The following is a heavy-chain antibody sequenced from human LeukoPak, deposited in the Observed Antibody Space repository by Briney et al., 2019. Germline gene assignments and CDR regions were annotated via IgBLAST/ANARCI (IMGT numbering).Heavy chain of an antibody. J-gene: IGHJ6*02. CDR1: GGSISSYY. D-gene: IGHD6-19*01. Sequence: PSETLSLTCTVSGGSISSYYWSWIRQPAGKGLEWIGRIYTSGSTNYNPSLKSRVTMSVDTSKNQFSLKLSSVTAADTAVYCCARERGGQWLVRYYYYGMDVRGQGTTVTVSS. V-gene: IGHV4-4*07. CDR2: IYTSGST. CDR3: ARERGGQWLVRYYYYGMDV.